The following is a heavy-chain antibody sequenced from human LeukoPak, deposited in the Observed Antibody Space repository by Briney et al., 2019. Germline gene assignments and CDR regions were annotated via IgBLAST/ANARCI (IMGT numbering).Heavy chain of an antibody. Sequence: GGSLRLSCAASGFTFSSYAMHWVRQAPGKGLEWVAVISYDGSNKYYADSVKGRFTISRDNSKNTLYLQMNSLRAEDTAVYYCAKDEGYSYGYIYYYYMDVWGKGTTVTVSS. CDR2: ISYDGSNK. CDR3: AKDEGYSYGYIYYYYMDV. V-gene: IGHV3-30*04. CDR1: GFTFSSYA. J-gene: IGHJ6*03. D-gene: IGHD5-18*01.